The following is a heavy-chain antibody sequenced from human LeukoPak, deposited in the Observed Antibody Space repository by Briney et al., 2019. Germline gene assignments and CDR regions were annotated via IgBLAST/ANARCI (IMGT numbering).Heavy chain of an antibody. CDR3: ARGVITMISLSMDYFDY. Sequence: GASVKVSCKASGYTFTGYYMHWVRQAPGQGLEWMGWINPNSGGTNYAQKFQGRVTMTRDTSISTAYMELSRLRSDDTAVYYCARGVITMISLSMDYFDYWGQGTLVTVSS. CDR1: GYTFTGYY. CDR2: INPNSGGT. D-gene: IGHD3-22*01. V-gene: IGHV1-2*02. J-gene: IGHJ4*02.